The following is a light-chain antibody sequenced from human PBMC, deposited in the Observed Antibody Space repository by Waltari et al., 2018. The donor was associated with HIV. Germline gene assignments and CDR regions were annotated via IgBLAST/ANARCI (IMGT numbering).Light chain of an antibody. J-gene: IGLJ3*02. V-gene: IGLV2-14*01. CDR2: DAN. Sequence: QSALTQPASVSGSLGQSITISCIGTSSDIATSNYVSWYQHHPDQAPRLVIYDANSRPSGVPFRFSGSKSGNTASLTISGLQAEDEADYYCASYTITSTLVFGGGTKVTVL. CDR3: ASYTITSTLV. CDR1: SSDIATSNY.